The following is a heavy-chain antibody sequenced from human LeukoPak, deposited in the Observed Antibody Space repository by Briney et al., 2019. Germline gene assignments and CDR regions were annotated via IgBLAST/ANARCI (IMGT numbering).Heavy chain of an antibody. CDR1: GFTFSSYA. J-gene: IGHJ4*02. CDR2: ISYDGSNK. CDR3: ARGGGGSGSQDY. Sequence: PGRSLRLSCAASGFTFSSYAMHWVRQAPGKGLEWVAVISYDGSNKYYADSVKGRFTISRDNAKNSLYLQMNSLRAEDTALYHCARGGGGSGSQDYWGQGTLVTVSS. D-gene: IGHD3-10*01. V-gene: IGHV3-30*07.